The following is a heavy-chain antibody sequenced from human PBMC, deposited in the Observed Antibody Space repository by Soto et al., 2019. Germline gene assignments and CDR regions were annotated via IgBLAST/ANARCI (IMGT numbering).Heavy chain of an antibody. J-gene: IGHJ6*02. CDR2: MNPNSGNT. V-gene: IGHV1-8*01. Sequence: ASVKVSCKASGYTFTSYGINWVRQATGQRLEWMGWMNPNSGNTGYAQKFQGRVTMTRNTSISTAYMELSSLRSEDTAVYYCARSVEMATIYYYYYYGMDVWGQGTTVTVS. CDR3: ARSVEMATIYYYYYYGMDV. CDR1: GYTFTSYG. D-gene: IGHD5-12*01.